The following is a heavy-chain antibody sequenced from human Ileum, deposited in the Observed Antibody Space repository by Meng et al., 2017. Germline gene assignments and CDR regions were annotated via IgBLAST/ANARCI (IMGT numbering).Heavy chain of an antibody. CDR3: ARLRRVAVAGTSIGASDI. Sequence: GESLKISCKGSGYSFTNYWIAWVRQMPGKGLEWMGIIYPGDSDTRYSPSFQGQVTISADKSISTAYLQWSSLKASDTAIYYCARLRRVAVAGTSIGASDIWGRGTLVTVSS. D-gene: IGHD6-19*01. V-gene: IGHV5-51*01. CDR2: IYPGDSDT. J-gene: IGHJ3*02. CDR1: GYSFTNYW.